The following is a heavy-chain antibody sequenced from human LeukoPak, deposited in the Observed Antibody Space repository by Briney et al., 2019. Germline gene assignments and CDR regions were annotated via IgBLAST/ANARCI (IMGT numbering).Heavy chain of an antibody. CDR2: IYYSGST. Sequence: SETLSLTCTVSGGSISSYYWSWIRQPPGKGLEWIGYIYYSGSTNYNPSLKSRVTISVDTSKNQFSLKLSSVTAADTAVYYCARHSAKVGATTYDYWGQGTLVTVSS. CDR3: ARHSAKVGATTYDY. CDR1: GGSISSYY. V-gene: IGHV4-59*08. D-gene: IGHD1-26*01. J-gene: IGHJ4*02.